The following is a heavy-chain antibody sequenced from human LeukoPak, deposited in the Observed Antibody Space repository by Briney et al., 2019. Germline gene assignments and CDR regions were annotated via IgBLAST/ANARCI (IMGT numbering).Heavy chain of an antibody. CDR3: ARDGITTFGVATGSDYYYYGMDV. Sequence: AGGSLRLSCAASGFTFSSYWMSWVRQAPGKGLEWVANIKQDGSEKYYVDSVKGRFTISRDNAKNSLYLQMNSLRAEDTAVYYCARDGITTFGVATGSDYYYYGMDVWGQGTTVTVSS. CDR2: IKQDGSEK. V-gene: IGHV3-7*01. J-gene: IGHJ6*02. CDR1: GFTFSSYW. D-gene: IGHD3-3*01.